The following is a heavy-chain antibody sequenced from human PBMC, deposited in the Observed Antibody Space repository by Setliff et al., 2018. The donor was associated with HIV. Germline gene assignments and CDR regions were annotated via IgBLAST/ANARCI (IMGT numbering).Heavy chain of an antibody. CDR2: IAKTGST. CDR1: GVSITNGTFY. V-gene: IGHV4-61*02. Sequence: PSETLSLTCTVSGVSITNGTFYWNWIRQPAGKGLEWIGRIAKTGSTNYNPSLKSRLTISMDTSKNQFSLKLNSVTAADTAVYYCASPASDSSTVNGADYWGQGTLVTVSS. J-gene: IGHJ4*02. D-gene: IGHD6-13*01. CDR3: ASPASDSSTVNGADY.